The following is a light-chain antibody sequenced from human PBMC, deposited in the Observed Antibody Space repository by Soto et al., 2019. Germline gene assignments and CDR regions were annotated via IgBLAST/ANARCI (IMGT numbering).Light chain of an antibody. CDR1: QSVSSD. CDR2: DAS. CDR3: HQRRKWLPIT. V-gene: IGKV3-11*01. J-gene: IGKJ5*01. Sequence: VVTVSLATLSLFQGERATLSCRVSQSVSSDLARYQQKRGQAPRLRIYDASNRATGIPARFSGSGSGTDFTLTISSLEPEDYAVYYCHQRRKWLPITFGQGTRLEIK.